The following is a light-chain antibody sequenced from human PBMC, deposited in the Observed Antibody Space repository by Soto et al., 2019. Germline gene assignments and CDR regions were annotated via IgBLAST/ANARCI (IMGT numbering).Light chain of an antibody. V-gene: IGLV1-47*01. Sequence: QAVVTQPPSASATPGQRVTISCSGSSSNIGTNYVYWYQHHPGTAPKLLIYRNDQRPSGVPDRFSGSMSGTAASLAIGGLRSEDEADYYCAAWDDSLSGVVFGGGTKLTVL. CDR3: AAWDDSLSGVV. CDR1: SSNIGTNY. CDR2: RND. J-gene: IGLJ2*01.